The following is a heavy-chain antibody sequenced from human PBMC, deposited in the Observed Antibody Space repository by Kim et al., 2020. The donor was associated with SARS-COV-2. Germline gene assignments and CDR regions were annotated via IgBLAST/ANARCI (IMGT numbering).Heavy chain of an antibody. CDR2: ISGSGDPT. J-gene: IGHJ4*02. CDR3: ANPRQPDY. V-gene: IGHV3-23*01. Sequence: GGSLRLSCAASGFTFSNYGMSWVRQAPGKGLEWVSGISGSGDPTNYADSVKGRFTISRDKSKNPLYLQMSSLRVEDTAIYYCANPRQPDYWGQGTLVTVSS. D-gene: IGHD5-18*01. CDR1: GFTFSNYG.